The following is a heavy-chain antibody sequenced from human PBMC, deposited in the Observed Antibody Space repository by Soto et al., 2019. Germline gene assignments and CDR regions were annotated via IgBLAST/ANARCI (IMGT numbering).Heavy chain of an antibody. D-gene: IGHD5-12*01. CDR2: ISSSSSYT. CDR3: ARAHHRYSGYDYVDY. V-gene: IGHV3-11*05. CDR1: GFTFSDYY. Sequence: QVQLVESGGGLVKPGGTLRLSCAASGFTFSDYYMSWIRQAPGKGLEWVSYISSSSSYTNYADSVKGRFTMSRDNAKNSLSLQMNSLRAEDTALYYCARAHHRYSGYDYVDYWGQGTLVTVSS. J-gene: IGHJ4*02.